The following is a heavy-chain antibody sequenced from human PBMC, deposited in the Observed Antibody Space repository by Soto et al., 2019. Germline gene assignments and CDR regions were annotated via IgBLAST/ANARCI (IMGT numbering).Heavy chain of an antibody. Sequence: PGGSLRLSCAASGFTFSSYWMSWVRQAPGKGLEWVANIKQDGSEKYYVDSVKGRFTISRDNAKNSLYLQMNSLRAEDTAVYYCARDTNYYDSSGREYFQHWGQGTLVTVSS. D-gene: IGHD3-22*01. CDR1: GFTFSSYW. V-gene: IGHV3-7*01. CDR3: ARDTNYYDSSGREYFQH. J-gene: IGHJ1*01. CDR2: IKQDGSEK.